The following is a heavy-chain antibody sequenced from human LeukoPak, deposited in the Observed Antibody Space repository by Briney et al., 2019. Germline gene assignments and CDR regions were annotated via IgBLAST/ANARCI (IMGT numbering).Heavy chain of an antibody. CDR2: IYYSGST. D-gene: IGHD3-3*01. J-gene: IGHJ3*02. CDR1: GGSISSHY. V-gene: IGHV4-59*11. CDR3: ARSRHAGSGYYRRRNDAFDI. Sequence: SETLSLTCTVSGGSISSHYWSWIRQPPGKGLEWIGYIYYSGSTNYNPSLKSRVTISVDTSKNQFSLKLSSVSAADTAVYYCARSRHAGSGYYRRRNDAFDIWGQGTMVTVSS.